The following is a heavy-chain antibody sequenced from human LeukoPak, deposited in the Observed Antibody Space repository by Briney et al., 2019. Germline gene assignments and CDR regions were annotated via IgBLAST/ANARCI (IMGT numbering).Heavy chain of an antibody. Sequence: SVKVSCRASGGTFRSNAISWVRQAPGQGLEWMGGITPIFGTANYAQKFQGRVTITAVESMSTAYMELSSLRSEDTAVYYCARGWLAETTVVTPYNYWGQGTLVTVSS. D-gene: IGHD4-23*01. CDR1: GGTFRSNA. CDR2: ITPIFGTA. J-gene: IGHJ4*02. CDR3: ARGWLAETTVVTPYNY. V-gene: IGHV1-69*13.